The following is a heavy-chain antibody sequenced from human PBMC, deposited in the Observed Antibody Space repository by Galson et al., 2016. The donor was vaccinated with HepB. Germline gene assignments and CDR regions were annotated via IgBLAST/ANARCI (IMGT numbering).Heavy chain of an antibody. Sequence: SLRLSCAVSGFSFSNYDMHWVRQAPGKGLEWLALIWSDGRDKYYADSVKGRFTISRDNSKSTLYLKINSLRADDTAVYYCARNMVRGVISASDIWGQGTMLTVSS. CDR1: GFSFSNYD. V-gene: IGHV3-33*01. J-gene: IGHJ3*02. D-gene: IGHD3-10*01. CDR3: ARNMVRGVISASDI. CDR2: IWSDGRDK.